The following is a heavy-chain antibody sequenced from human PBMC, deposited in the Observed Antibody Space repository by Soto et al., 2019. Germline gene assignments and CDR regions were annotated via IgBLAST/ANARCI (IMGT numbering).Heavy chain of an antibody. CDR3: VRGADRYKCGF. CDR2: VHYSGSI. CDR1: GDSIINGIYY. V-gene: IGHV4-31*03. D-gene: IGHD2-21*02. Sequence: QVQVQESGPGLVKPSQTLSLTCTVSGDSIINGIYYWTWIRQHPGKGLEGIGHVHYSGSIYYNPSPGTRVTMAVATSKNQVSLERPSVTVADTAVYYCVRGADRYKCGFWGQGTLVTVSS. J-gene: IGHJ4*02.